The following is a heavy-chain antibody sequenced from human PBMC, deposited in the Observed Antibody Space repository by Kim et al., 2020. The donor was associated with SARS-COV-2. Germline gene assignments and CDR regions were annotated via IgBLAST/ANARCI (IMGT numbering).Heavy chain of an antibody. Sequence: GGSLRLSCAVSGFTFSTYSMNWVRQAPGKGLEWVSSISSSSSYIFYADSMKGRLTISRDNAKNSLYLQMNSLRVEDTAVYFCARDWAGDGGYYYYYMDV. CDR1: GFTFSTYS. J-gene: IGHJ6*03. D-gene: IGHD6-19*01. V-gene: IGHV3-21*01. CDR2: ISSSSSYI. CDR3: ARDWAGDGGYYYYYMDV.